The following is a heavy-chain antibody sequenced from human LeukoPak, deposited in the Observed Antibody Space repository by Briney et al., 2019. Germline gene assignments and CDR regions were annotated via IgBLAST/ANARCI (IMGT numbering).Heavy chain of an antibody. J-gene: IGHJ4*02. Sequence: GGSLRLSCAASGFTFSDFYMTWIRQAPGKGLEWVSYSSNGGSTIYYADSVKGRFTISRDNAKNTLYLQMNSLRAEDTAVYYCARDPILVRGYFDYWGQGTLVAVSS. CDR3: ARDPILVRGYFDY. D-gene: IGHD3-10*01. V-gene: IGHV3-11*04. CDR1: GFTFSDFY. CDR2: SSNGGSTI.